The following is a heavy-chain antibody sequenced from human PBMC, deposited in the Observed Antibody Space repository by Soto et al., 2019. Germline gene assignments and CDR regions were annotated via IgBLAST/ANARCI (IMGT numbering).Heavy chain of an antibody. V-gene: IGHV4-39*01. D-gene: IGHD2-2*01. CDR2: IYYSGST. CDR3: ERQYCRSTRCSVRKNYYYGMDV. Sequence: QLQLQESGPGLVKPSETLSLTCTVSGGSISSSSYYWGWIRQPPGKGLEWIGSIYYSGSTYYNPSRKSRVTISVDTAKNPFSPTLSSLTAAVTAMNYCERQYCRSTRCSVRKNYYYGMDVWGQGTTVTVSS. J-gene: IGHJ6*02. CDR1: GGSISSSSYY.